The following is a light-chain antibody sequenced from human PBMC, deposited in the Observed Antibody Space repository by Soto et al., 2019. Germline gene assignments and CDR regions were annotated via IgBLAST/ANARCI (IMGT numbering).Light chain of an antibody. V-gene: IGKV1-5*01. Sequence: DIQMTQSPSTLSASVEDRVTITFRASQSISSWLAWYQPKPGRAPKLLIYDASSVESGVPSRFSGSGSGTEFTLTISSLQPDDFATYYCQQYNSYSTFRQGTKVDIK. J-gene: IGKJ1*01. CDR3: QQYNSYST. CDR2: DAS. CDR1: QSISSW.